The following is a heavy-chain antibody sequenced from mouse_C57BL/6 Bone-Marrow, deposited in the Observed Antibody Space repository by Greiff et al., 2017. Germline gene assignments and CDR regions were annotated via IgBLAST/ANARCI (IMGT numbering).Heavy chain of an antibody. CDR2: INPSNGGT. CDR3: ARSLYGSSYVDY. Sequence: QVQLQQPGTELVKPGASVKLSCKASGYTFTSYWMHWVKQRPGQGLEWIGNINPSNGGTNYNEKFKSKATLTVDTSSSTAYMQLSSLTSEDSAVYYCARSLYGSSYVDYWGQGTTLTVSS. J-gene: IGHJ2*01. V-gene: IGHV1-53*01. D-gene: IGHD1-1*01. CDR1: GYTFTSYW.